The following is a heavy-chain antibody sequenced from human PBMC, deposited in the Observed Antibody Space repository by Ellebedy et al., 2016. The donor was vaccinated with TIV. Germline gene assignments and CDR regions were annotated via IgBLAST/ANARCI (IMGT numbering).Heavy chain of an antibody. D-gene: IGHD4-23*01. V-gene: IGHV3-23*01. CDR2: ISGSGGST. J-gene: IGHJ4*02. CDR3: AKGPGSVVTQDFDY. CDR1: GFTFSSYA. Sequence: GESLKISXAASGFTFSSYAMSWVRQAPGKGLEWVSAISGSGGSTYYADSVKGRFTISRDNSKNTLYLQMNSLRAEDTAVYYCAKGPGSVVTQDFDYWGQGTLVTVSS.